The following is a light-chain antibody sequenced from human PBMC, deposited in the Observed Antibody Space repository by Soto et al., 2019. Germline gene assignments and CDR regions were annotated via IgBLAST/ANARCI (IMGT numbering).Light chain of an antibody. CDR2: SNT. CDR1: NSNIGADYE. J-gene: IGLJ2*01. Sequence: QSVLTQPPSVSGAPGQRVTISCTGSNSNIGADYEVHWYQQFPGTAPKLLISSNTNRPSGVPDRFSGSRSGTSASLAITGLQSEDEADYFCCSYAGRYDVVFGGGTKLTVL. V-gene: IGLV1-40*01. CDR3: CSYAGRYDVV.